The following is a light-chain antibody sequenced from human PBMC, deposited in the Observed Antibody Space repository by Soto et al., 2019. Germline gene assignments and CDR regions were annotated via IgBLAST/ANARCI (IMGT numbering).Light chain of an antibody. Sequence: QSVLTQPDSVSGSPLQSITISCTGTSSDVGSYNLVSWYRQHPGKAPKLMIYEVSKRPSGVSNRFSGSKSGNTASLTISGLQAEDEADYYCCSYAGSSPYVFGTGTKVTVL. CDR3: CSYAGSSPYV. J-gene: IGLJ1*01. CDR2: EVS. CDR1: SSDVGSYNL. V-gene: IGLV2-23*02.